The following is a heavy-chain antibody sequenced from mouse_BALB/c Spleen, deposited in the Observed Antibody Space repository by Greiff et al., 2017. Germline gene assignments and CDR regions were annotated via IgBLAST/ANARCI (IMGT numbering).Heavy chain of an antibody. J-gene: IGHJ4*01. CDR1: GYTFSSYW. V-gene: IGHV1-9*01. Sequence: QVQLQQSGAELMKPGASVKISCKATGYTFSSYWIEWVKQRPGHGLEWIGEILPGSGSTNYNEKFKGKATFTADTSSNTAYMQLSSLTSEDSAVYYCASSTMITTEAMDYWGQGTSVTVSS. CDR3: ASSTMITTEAMDY. D-gene: IGHD2-4*01. CDR2: ILPGSGST.